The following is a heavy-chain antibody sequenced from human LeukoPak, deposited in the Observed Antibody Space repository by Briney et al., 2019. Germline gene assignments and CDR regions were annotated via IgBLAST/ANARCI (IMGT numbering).Heavy chain of an antibody. D-gene: IGHD3-16*02. V-gene: IGHV1-24*01. CDR2: FDLEDGET. Sequence: GASVTVSCKVSGYTLTELSMHWVRQAPGKGLEWMGGFDLEDGETIYAQKFQGRVTMTEDTSTDTAYMGLSSLRSEDTAVYYCATGGLGYDYVWGSYRAPNFDYWGRGTRVTVSS. CDR3: ATGGLGYDYVWGSYRAPNFDY. J-gene: IGHJ4*02. CDR1: GYTLTELS.